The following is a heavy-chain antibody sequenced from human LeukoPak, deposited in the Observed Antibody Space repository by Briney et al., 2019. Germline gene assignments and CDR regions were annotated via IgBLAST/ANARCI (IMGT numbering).Heavy chain of an antibody. CDR1: GGSISSGGYY. CDR2: IYYSGST. CDR3: ARDPRYYDLWSSSIDAFDI. J-gene: IGHJ3*02. Sequence: SETLSLTCTVSGGSISSGGYYWSWLRQHPGKGLEWIGYIYYSGSTYYNPSLKSRVTISVDTSKNQFSLKLSSVTAADTAVYYCARDPRYYDLWSSSIDAFDIWGQGTMVTVSS. V-gene: IGHV4-31*03. D-gene: IGHD3-3*01.